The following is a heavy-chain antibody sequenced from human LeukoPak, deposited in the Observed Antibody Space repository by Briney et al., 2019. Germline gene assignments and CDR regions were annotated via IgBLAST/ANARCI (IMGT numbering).Heavy chain of an antibody. CDR3: AREKYSSGWYVDY. Sequence: GGSLRLSCAASGFTFSSYWMSWVRQAPGKGLEWVANIKQDGSEKYYVDSVKGRFTIPRDNAKNSLYLQMNSLRAEDTAVYYCAREKYSSGWYVDYWGQGTLVTVSS. CDR2: IKQDGSEK. CDR1: GFTFSSYW. J-gene: IGHJ4*02. D-gene: IGHD6-19*01. V-gene: IGHV3-7*01.